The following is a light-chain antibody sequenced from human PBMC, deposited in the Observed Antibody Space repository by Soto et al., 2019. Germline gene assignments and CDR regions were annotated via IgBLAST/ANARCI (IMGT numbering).Light chain of an antibody. V-gene: IGLV2-14*02. J-gene: IGLJ2*01. CDR3: CSYTTTSTLV. CDR1: SSDVGNYNL. CDR2: EVS. Sequence: QSALTQPASVSGSPGQSITISCTGTSSDVGNYNLVSWYQHHPGRAPKLMIYEVSARPSGVSDRFSGSKSGNTASLTISGLQAEDEADYYCCSYTTTSTLVFGGGTKVTVL.